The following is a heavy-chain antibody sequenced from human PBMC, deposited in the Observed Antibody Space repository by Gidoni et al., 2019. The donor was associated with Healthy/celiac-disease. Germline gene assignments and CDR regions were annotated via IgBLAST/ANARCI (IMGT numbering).Heavy chain of an antibody. CDR1: GGTFSSYA. J-gene: IGHJ4*02. D-gene: IGHD3-10*01. V-gene: IGHV1-69*06. CDR2: IIPIFGTA. CDR3: ARVSGYGSGSYTSVFDY. Sequence: QVQLVQSGAEVKKPGSSVTVYCKASGGTFSSYAISWVRQAPGQGLEWMGGIIPIFGTANYAQKFQGRVTITADKSTSTAYMELSSLRSEDTAVYYCARVSGYGSGSYTSVFDYWGQGTLVTVSS.